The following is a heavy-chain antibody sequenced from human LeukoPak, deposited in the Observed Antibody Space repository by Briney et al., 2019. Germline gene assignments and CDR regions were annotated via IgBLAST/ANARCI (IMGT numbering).Heavy chain of an antibody. CDR3: ARAYQWIQLWLLDY. CDR2: INPSGGSA. V-gene: IGHV1-46*01. CDR1: GYTFTGYY. J-gene: IGHJ4*02. D-gene: IGHD5-18*01. Sequence: ASVKVSCKASGYTFTGYYLHWVRQAPGQGLEWMGIINPSGGSASYAQKFQGRVTMTRDTSTSTVYMELSSLRSEDTAVYYCARAYQWIQLWLLDYWGQGTLVTVSS.